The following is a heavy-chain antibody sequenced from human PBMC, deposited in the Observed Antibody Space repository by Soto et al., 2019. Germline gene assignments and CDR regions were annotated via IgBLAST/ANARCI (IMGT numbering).Heavy chain of an antibody. CDR3: ARTDDGSVQISGGYGFDI. D-gene: IGHD3-22*01. V-gene: IGHV4-59*01. Sequence: QVQLQESGPGLVKPSETLSLSCSVSGGSISSYYWSWIRQPPGKGLEWIAYIYYSGSTSYNPALKSRVSISLATSKNQFSLKLSSVTAAEAAVYYCARTDDGSVQISGGYGFDIGGQGTMVTVSS. CDR1: GGSISSYY. J-gene: IGHJ3*02. CDR2: IYYSGST.